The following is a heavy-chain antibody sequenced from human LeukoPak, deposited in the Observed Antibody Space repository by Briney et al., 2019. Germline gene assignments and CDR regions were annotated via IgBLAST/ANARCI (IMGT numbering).Heavy chain of an antibody. V-gene: IGHV3-30*04. CDR1: GFSFSSYA. J-gene: IGHJ4*02. CDR2: ISYDGSNK. CDR3: ARDYGSGLTKGYYLDY. Sequence: GRSLGLSCAASGFSFSSYAIHWVRQDPGKGLEWVGMISYDGSNKFYGDSVKGRFTISRDNSKNTLYLHMNSLRPEDTAVYYCARDYGSGLTKGYYLDYWGQGTLVTVSS. D-gene: IGHD3-10*01.